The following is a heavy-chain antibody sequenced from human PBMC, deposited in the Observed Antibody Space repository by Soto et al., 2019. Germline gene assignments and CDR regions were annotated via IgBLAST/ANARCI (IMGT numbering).Heavy chain of an antibody. CDR1: GYSISSSNW. Sequence: SETLSLTCAVSGYSISSSNWWGWIRQPPGKGLEWIGYIYYSGTTYYNPSLKSRVTMSVDTSKNQFSLKLTSVTAADTAVYYCARDNRDNYYDSSGYYFPPHYWGQGTLVTVSS. CDR2: IYYSGTT. D-gene: IGHD3-22*01. V-gene: IGHV4-28*03. J-gene: IGHJ4*02. CDR3: ARDNRDNYYDSSGYYFPPHY.